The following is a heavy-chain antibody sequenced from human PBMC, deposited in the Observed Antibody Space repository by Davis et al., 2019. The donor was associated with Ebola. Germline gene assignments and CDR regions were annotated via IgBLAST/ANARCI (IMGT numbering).Heavy chain of an antibody. D-gene: IGHD5-12*01. CDR3: ASTLGYSGRVDY. CDR1: GFTFSSYA. J-gene: IGHJ4*02. V-gene: IGHV3-21*01. Sequence: PGGSLRLSCAASGFTFSSYAMHWVRQAPGKGLEWVSSISSRSYYIYYADSLKGRFTISRDNAKNSLYLQMNSLRAEDTAVYYCASTLGYSGRVDYWGQGTLVTVSS. CDR2: ISSRSYYI.